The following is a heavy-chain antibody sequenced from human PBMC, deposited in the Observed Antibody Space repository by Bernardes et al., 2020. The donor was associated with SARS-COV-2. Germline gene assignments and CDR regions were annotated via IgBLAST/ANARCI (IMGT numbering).Heavy chain of an antibody. CDR1: GFSLSSGRVV. V-gene: IGHV2-5*02. Sequence: SGPTPVKPTQTLTLTCTLSGFSLSSGRVVVGWIRQPPGKALEWLALIYWDDDKRYSPSLKNRLTITRDTSKNQVVLTMTNMDPVDTATYYCAHRPCGDMSCPCYFDYWGQGALGAVSA. CDR2: IYWDDDK. D-gene: IGHD2-21*01. J-gene: IGHJ4*02. CDR3: AHRPCGDMSCPCYFDY.